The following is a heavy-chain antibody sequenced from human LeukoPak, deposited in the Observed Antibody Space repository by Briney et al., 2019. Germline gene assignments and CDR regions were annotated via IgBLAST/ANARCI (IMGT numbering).Heavy chain of an antibody. CDR3: AKAPTKEEEWLLLNYFDY. Sequence: GGSLRLSCVGSGFTLSSYAMGWVRQAPGKGLEWVSAISGSGTRTYYADSVKGRFTISRDNSKNTLYLQMNSLRAEDTAVYYCAKAPTKEEEWLLLNYFDYWGQGTLVTVSS. J-gene: IGHJ4*02. D-gene: IGHD3-22*01. V-gene: IGHV3-23*01. CDR1: GFTLSSYA. CDR2: ISGSGTRT.